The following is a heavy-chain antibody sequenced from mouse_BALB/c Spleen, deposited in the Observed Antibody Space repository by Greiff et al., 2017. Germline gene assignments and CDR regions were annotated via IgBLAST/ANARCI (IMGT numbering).Heavy chain of an antibody. Sequence: QVQLKQPGAELVKPGASVKLSCKASGYTFTSYYMYWVKQRPGQGLEWIGGINPSNGGTNFNEKFKSKATLTVDKSSSTAYMQLSSLTSEDSAVYYCTRLSSRNYYAMDYWGQGTSVTVSS. CDR2: INPSNGGT. CDR1: GYTFTSYY. J-gene: IGHJ4*01. D-gene: IGHD1-1*01. CDR3: TRLSSRNYYAMDY. V-gene: IGHV1S81*02.